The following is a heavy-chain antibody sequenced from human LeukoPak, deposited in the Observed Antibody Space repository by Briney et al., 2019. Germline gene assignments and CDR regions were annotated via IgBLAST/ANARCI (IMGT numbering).Heavy chain of an antibody. CDR1: GFTFSAYW. CDR2: VKSDGSTT. V-gene: IGHV3-74*01. Sequence: GGSLRLSCAASGFTFSAYWMDWVRQAPGKGLVWVSRVKSDGSTTVYADSVKGRFTISRDNAKNTLYLQMNSLRPEDTAVYYRARDRPHNWFDPWGQGTLVTVSS. J-gene: IGHJ5*02. CDR3: ARDRPHNWFDP.